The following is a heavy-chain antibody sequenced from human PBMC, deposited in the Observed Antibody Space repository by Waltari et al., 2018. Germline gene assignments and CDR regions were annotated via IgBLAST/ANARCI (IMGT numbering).Heavy chain of an antibody. J-gene: IGHJ6*03. CDR3: AREWLVLHYMDV. D-gene: IGHD3-22*01. Sequence: QVQLQQWGAGLLNPSELLSLTCAVYARSFCVYYWCWTRQPPGKGLEWIGEINHSGSTNYNPSLKSRVTISVDTSKNQFSLKLSSVTAAETAVYYCAREWLVLHYMDVWGKGTTVTVSS. V-gene: IGHV4-34*01. CDR2: INHSGST. CDR1: ARSFCVYY.